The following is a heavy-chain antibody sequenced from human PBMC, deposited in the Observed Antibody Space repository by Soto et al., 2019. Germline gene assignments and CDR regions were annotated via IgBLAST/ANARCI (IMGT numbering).Heavy chain of an antibody. V-gene: IGHV3-30*18. CDR3: AKDIGSSGCYWSATLDY. J-gene: IGHJ4*02. CDR2: ISYDGSNK. D-gene: IGHD6-25*01. CDR1: GFTFSSYG. Sequence: QVQLVESGGGVVQPGRSLRLSCAASGFTFSSYGMHWVRQAPGKGLEWVAVISYDGSNKYYADSVKGRFTISRDNSKNTLSLQMNSLRAEDTAVYYCAKDIGSSGCYWSATLDYWGQGTLVTVSS.